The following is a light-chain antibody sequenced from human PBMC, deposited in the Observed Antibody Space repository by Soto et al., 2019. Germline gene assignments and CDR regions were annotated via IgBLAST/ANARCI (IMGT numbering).Light chain of an antibody. CDR3: SVYTRTSTYV. J-gene: IGLJ1*01. Sequence: QSVLTQPPSVSGSHGQSVTISCSGTIDDVTAYYRVSWYQQTPGTAPKLMIYDVRNRPSGVPDRFSGSRSGNTASLTISGLQAEDEGDYYCSVYTRTSTYVFGTGTKVTVL. CDR2: DVR. CDR1: IDDVTAYYR. V-gene: IGLV2-18*01.